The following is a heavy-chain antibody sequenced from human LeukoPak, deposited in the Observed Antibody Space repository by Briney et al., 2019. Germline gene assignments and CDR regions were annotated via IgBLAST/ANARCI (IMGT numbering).Heavy chain of an antibody. CDR2: ISGSGGST. Sequence: PGGSLRLSCAASGFTFSSYAMSWVRQAPGKGLEWVSAISGSGGSTYYADSVKGRFTISRDNSKNTLYLQMNSLRAEDTAVYYCAKNRGYCSGGSCSVIDYWGQGTLVTVSS. V-gene: IGHV3-23*01. CDR1: GFTFSSYA. D-gene: IGHD2-15*01. J-gene: IGHJ4*02. CDR3: AKNRGYCSGGSCSVIDY.